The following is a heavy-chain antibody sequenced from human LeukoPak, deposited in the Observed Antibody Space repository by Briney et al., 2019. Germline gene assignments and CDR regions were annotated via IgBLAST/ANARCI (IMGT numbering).Heavy chain of an antibody. D-gene: IGHD2-15*01. CDR1: GFTFSSYA. Sequence: GSLRLSCAASGFTFSSYAMHWVRQAPGKGLEWIGSIYHSGSTYYNPSLKSRVTISVDTSKNQFSLKLSSVTAADTAVYYCARVEKWSSDYWGQGTLVTVSS. V-gene: IGHV4-38-2*01. CDR2: IYHSGST. J-gene: IGHJ4*02. CDR3: ARVEKWSSDY.